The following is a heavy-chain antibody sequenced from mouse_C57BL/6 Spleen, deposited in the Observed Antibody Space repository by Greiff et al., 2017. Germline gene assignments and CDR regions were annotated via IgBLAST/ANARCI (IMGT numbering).Heavy chain of an antibody. Sequence: QVQLKQSGPELVKPGASVKISCKASGYAFSSSWMNWVKQRPGKGLEWIGRIYPGDGDTNYNGKFKGKATLTADKSSSTAYMQLSSLTSEDSAVYFCARAYYSNYARYFDVWGTGTTVTVSS. J-gene: IGHJ1*03. V-gene: IGHV1-82*01. D-gene: IGHD2-5*01. CDR2: IYPGDGDT. CDR3: ARAYYSNYARYFDV. CDR1: GYAFSSSW.